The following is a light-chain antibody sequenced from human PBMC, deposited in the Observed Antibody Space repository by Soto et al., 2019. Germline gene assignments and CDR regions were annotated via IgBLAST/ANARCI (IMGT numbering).Light chain of an antibody. J-gene: IGKJ1*01. CDR2: WAS. CDR1: HVVLSTSNSRNS. CDR3: QQYYDTPRT. Sequence: DIVMTQSPDSLAVSLVESATINCKSSHVVLSTSNSRNSLAWYQQKPGQPPKVLIYWASTRESGVPDRFSGGGSGTDFTLTISSLQAEDVALYYCQQYYDTPRTFGQGTKVDIK. V-gene: IGKV4-1*01.